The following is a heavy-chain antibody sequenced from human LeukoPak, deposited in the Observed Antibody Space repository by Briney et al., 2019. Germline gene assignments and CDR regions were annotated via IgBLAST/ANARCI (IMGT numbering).Heavy chain of an antibody. CDR3: ARNPETLDAFDI. J-gene: IGHJ3*02. Sequence: PSETQSLTCTVSGGSISSYYWSWIRQPPGKGREWIGYIYYSGSTNYNPSLKSRVTISVDTSKIQFSLKLSSVTAADTAVYYCARNPETLDAFDIWGQGTMVTVSS. V-gene: IGHV4-59*01. CDR2: IYYSGST. CDR1: GGSISSYY.